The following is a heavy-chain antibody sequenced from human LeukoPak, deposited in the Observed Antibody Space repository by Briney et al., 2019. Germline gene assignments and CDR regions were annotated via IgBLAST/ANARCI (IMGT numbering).Heavy chain of an antibody. CDR2: IYWNGDK. J-gene: IGHJ3*02. D-gene: IGHD1-26*01. CDR3: AHGSKQIWDDI. V-gene: IGHV2-5*01. CDR1: GFSFSTGEEA. Sequence: SGPTLVKPTQTLTLTCTFSGFSFSTGEEAVGWIRQPPGEALEWLALIYWNGDKRYSPSLSSRLTITKGTATNQVVLTMTNMDLVDTATYYCAHGSKQIWDDIWGQGTMVTVSS.